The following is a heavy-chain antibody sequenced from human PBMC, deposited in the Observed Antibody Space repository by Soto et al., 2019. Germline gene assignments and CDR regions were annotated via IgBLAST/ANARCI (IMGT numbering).Heavy chain of an antibody. J-gene: IGHJ6*02. Sequence: ASVKVSCKASGGTFSSYAISWVRQAPGQGLEWMGGIIPIFGTANYAQKFQGRVTITADESTSTAYMELSSLRSEDTAVYYCARVDDCISTSCYVALDYYYGMDVWGQGTTVTVSS. CDR1: GGTFSSYA. D-gene: IGHD2-2*01. CDR3: ARVDDCISTSCYVALDYYYGMDV. V-gene: IGHV1-69*13. CDR2: IIPIFGTA.